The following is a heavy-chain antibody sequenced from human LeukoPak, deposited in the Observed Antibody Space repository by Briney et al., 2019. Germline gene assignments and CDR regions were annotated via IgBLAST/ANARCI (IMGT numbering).Heavy chain of an antibody. V-gene: IGHV4-39*07. J-gene: IGHJ4*02. CDR1: GGSISSSSYY. Sequence: SETLSLTCTVSGGSISSSSYYWGWIRQPPGKGVEWIGSIYYSGSTYYNPSLKSRVTLSVDTSKNQFSLKLSSVTAADTAVYYCARVSKNTFDYWGQGTLVTVSS. CDR2: IYYSGST. D-gene: IGHD2/OR15-2a*01. CDR3: ARVSKNTFDY.